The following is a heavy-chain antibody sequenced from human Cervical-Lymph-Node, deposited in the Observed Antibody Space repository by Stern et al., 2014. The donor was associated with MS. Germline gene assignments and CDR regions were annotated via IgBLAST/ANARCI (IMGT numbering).Heavy chain of an antibody. Sequence: QMQLVQSGAEVKKPGSSVKVSCKASGGTFRRNAISWVRQAPGQGLEWMGGIIPIVNAANYAQRFQGRVTIIADESTSTAYMELSSLRSEDTAVYYCARGKEGVYYYYGMDVWGQGTTVTVSS. CDR3: ARGKEGVYYYYGMDV. D-gene: IGHD3-10*01. V-gene: IGHV1-69*01. CDR1: GGTFRRNA. CDR2: IIPIVNAA. J-gene: IGHJ6*02.